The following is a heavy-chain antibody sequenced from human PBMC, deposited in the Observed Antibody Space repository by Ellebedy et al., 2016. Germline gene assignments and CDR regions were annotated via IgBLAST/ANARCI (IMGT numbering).Heavy chain of an antibody. V-gene: IGHV3-21*01. CDR1: GFTFRRYS. D-gene: IGHD1-14*01. J-gene: IGHJ4*02. CDR2: ISSTSTYI. CDR3: ARDISLRDPGGFDF. Sequence: GESLKISCAASGFTFRRYSMNWVRQAPGKGLEWFSTISSTSTYIYYVDSVKGRFTISRDNARDSLSLQMNSLRAEDTAVYYCARDISLRDPGGFDFWGQGTLVTVSS.